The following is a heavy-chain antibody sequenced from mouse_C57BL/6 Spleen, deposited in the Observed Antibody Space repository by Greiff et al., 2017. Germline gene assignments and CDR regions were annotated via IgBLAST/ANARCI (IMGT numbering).Heavy chain of an antibody. CDR3: ARRGPRALFDY. CDR1: GYTFTSYW. CDR2: IDPSDSET. Sequence: QVQLQQPGAELVRPGSSVKLSCKASGYTFTSYWMHWVKQRPIQGLEWIGNIDPSDSETHYNQKFKDKATLTVDKSSSTAYRQLSSLTSEDSAVYYCARRGPRALFDYWGQGTTLTVSS. V-gene: IGHV1-52*01. J-gene: IGHJ2*01. D-gene: IGHD3-3*01.